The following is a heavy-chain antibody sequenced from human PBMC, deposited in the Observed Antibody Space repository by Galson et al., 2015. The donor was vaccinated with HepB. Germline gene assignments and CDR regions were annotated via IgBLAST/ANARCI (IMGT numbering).Heavy chain of an antibody. V-gene: IGHV3-30*18. CDR1: GFTFSNYG. J-gene: IGHJ5*01. CDR3: AKDGSRWYSDS. Sequence: SLRLSCAASGFTFSNYGMQWVRQAPGKGLEWVAVIADDESYQYYSDSVKGRFTLSRDNSKNTLYLQMNSLRTEDTAVYYCAKDGSRWYSDSWGQGTLVTVSS. CDR2: IADDESYQ. D-gene: IGHD6-13*01.